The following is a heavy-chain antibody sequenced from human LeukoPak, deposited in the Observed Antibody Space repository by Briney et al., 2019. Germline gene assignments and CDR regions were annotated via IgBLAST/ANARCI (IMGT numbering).Heavy chain of an antibody. CDR2: IDHSGST. Sequence: SETLSLTCAVYGGSFSGYYWSWIRQPPGKGLEWIGEIDHSGSTNYNPSLKSRVTISLDTSKNQFSLKLSSVTAADTAVYYRARLYYSDSSGYYYLKVKEIVQDYWGQGTLVTVSS. CDR1: GGSFSGYY. V-gene: IGHV4-34*01. J-gene: IGHJ4*02. D-gene: IGHD3-22*01. CDR3: ARLYYSDSSGYYYLKVKEIVQDY.